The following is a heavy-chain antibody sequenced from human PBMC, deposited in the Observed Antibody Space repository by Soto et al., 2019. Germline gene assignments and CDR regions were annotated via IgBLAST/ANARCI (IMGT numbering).Heavy chain of an antibody. D-gene: IGHD6-19*01. J-gene: IGHJ4*02. CDR3: ARRSSGWYFDY. V-gene: IGHV3-23*01. CDR1: GFTFSSYA. CDR2: ISGSGGST. Sequence: GSLRLSCAASGFTFSSYAMNWVRQAPGKGLEWVSVISGSGGSTYYADSVKGRFTISRDNSRNTLYLQMNSLRAEDTAVYYCARRSSGWYFDYWGQGTLVTVSS.